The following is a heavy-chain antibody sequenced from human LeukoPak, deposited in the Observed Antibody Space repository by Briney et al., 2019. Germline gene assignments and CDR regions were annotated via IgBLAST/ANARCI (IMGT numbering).Heavy chain of an antibody. CDR1: GGSITNTNY. CDR2: VNLQGST. CDR3: AREGGPYRPLDY. J-gene: IGHJ4*02. V-gene: IGHV4-4*02. Sequence: PSWTLSLTCGVSGGSITNTNYWTWVRQPPGKGLEWIGEVNLQGSTNCNPSLMGRVAISVDTSENHISLQLTSVTAADTAVYYCAREGGPYRPLDYSGQGTLVTVSS.